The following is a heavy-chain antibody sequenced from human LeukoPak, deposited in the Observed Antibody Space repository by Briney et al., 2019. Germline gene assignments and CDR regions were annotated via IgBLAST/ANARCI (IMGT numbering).Heavy chain of an antibody. CDR1: GGSISSHY. D-gene: IGHD3-10*01. CDR3: ARGFYGSGSYYRSHYYYYMDV. CDR2: IYYSGST. J-gene: IGHJ6*03. Sequence: SETLSLTCTVSGGSISSHYWSWIRQPPGKGLEWIGYIYYSGSTNYNPSLKSRVTISVDTSKNQFSLKLSSVTAADTAVYYCARGFYGSGSYYRSHYYYYMDVWGKGTTVTVSS. V-gene: IGHV4-59*11.